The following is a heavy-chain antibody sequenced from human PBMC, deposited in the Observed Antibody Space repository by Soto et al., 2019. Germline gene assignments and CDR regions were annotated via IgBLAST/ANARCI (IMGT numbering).Heavy chain of an antibody. V-gene: IGHV3-49*03. J-gene: IGHJ4*02. CDR1: GFTFGDYA. Sequence: GGSLRLSCTASGFTFGDYAMSWFRQAPGKGLEWVGFIRSKAYGGTTEYAASVKGRFTISRDDSKSIAYLQMNSLKTEDTAVYYCTRRDDYIWGSYRFDYWGQGTLVTVSS. CDR3: TRRDDYIWGSYRFDY. D-gene: IGHD3-16*02. CDR2: IRSKAYGGTT.